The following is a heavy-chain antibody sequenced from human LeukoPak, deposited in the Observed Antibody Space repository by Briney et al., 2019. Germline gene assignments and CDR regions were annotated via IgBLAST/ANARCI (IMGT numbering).Heavy chain of an antibody. D-gene: IGHD3-3*01. CDR3: ARDGDFWSGYYN. Sequence: GASVKVSCKASGYTFTSYYMHWVRQAPGQGLEWMGIINPSGGSTSYAQKFQGRVTMTRNTSISTAYMELSSLRSEDTAVYYCARDGDFWSGYYNWGQGTLVTVSS. CDR2: INPSGGST. CDR1: GYTFTSYY. V-gene: IGHV1-46*01. J-gene: IGHJ4*02.